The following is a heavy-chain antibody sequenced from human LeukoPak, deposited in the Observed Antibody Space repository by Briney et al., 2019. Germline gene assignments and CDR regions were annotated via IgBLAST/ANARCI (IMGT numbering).Heavy chain of an antibody. J-gene: IGHJ4*02. CDR1: GFTFSRYG. D-gene: IGHD6-19*01. Sequence: PRRSLRLSCAASGFTFSRYGMHWVRQAPGKGLEWVAIIWYDGSNQYYADSVKGRFTISKDNSKNTLYLQMNSLRVEDTAIYYCARDKGASGWYGDYWGQGTLVTVSS. CDR3: ARDKGASGWYGDY. V-gene: IGHV3-33*01. CDR2: IWYDGSNQ.